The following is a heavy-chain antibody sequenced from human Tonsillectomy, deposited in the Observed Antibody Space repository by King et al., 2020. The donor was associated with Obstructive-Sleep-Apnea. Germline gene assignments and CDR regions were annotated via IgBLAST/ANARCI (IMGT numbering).Heavy chain of an antibody. CDR3: ARDPQYSGYDV. V-gene: IGHV4-31*03. Sequence: LQLQESGPGLVKPSQTLSLTCTVSGGSLRSVGYSWSWIRQHPGKGLEWIGYIHYSGSTSYSPPLNSRVTISMDRSKTQFSLELTSVTAADTAVYYCARDPQYSGYDVWGQGTLITVSS. J-gene: IGHJ4*02. CDR1: GGSLRSVGYS. D-gene: IGHD5-12*01. CDR2: IHYSGST.